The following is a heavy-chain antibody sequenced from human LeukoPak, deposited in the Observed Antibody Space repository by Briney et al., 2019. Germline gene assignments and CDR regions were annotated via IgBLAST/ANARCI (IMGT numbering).Heavy chain of an antibody. CDR3: ARARRDLLAFDL. Sequence: ASETLSLTCTVSGGSISSTYYWDWIRQPPGKGLEWIGSIYYSGTTYYNPSLKSRVTISVDTSKNQFSLKLSSVTAADTAVYYCARARRDLLAFDLWGQGTMVTVSS. CDR1: GGSISSTYY. D-gene: IGHD1-26*01. CDR2: IYYSGTT. J-gene: IGHJ3*01. V-gene: IGHV4-39*07.